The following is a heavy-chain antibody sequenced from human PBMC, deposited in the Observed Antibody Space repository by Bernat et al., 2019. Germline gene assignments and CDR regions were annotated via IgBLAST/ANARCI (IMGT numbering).Heavy chain of an antibody. J-gene: IGHJ3*02. D-gene: IGHD3-16*01. V-gene: IGHV6-1*01. CDR2: TYYRSKWYN. Sequence: QVQLQQSGPGLVKPSQTLSLTCTISGDSVSSNSAAWNWIRQSPSRGLEWLGRTYYRSKWYNDYTVSVKSRITINPDTSKNQFSLQLNSVTPEDTAVYYCARAACEFSGGSDAFDNWGQGTMVTVSS. CDR1: GDSVSSNSAA. CDR3: ARAACEFSGGSDAFDN.